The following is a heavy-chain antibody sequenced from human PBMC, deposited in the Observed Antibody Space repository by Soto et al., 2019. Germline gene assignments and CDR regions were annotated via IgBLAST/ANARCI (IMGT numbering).Heavy chain of an antibody. CDR3: ARDPPYYDFWSGPGMDV. CDR1: GYTFTSYY. J-gene: IGHJ6*02. CDR2: INPSGGST. Sequence: ASVKVSCKASGYTFTSYYMHWVRQAPGQGLEWMGIINPSGGSTSYAQKFQGRVTMTRDTSTSTVYMELSSLRSEDTAVYYCARDPPYYDFWSGPGMDVWGQGTTVTVS. V-gene: IGHV1-46*01. D-gene: IGHD3-3*01.